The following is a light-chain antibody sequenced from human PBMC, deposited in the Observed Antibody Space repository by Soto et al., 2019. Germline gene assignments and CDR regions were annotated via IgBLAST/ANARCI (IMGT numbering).Light chain of an antibody. CDR3: QQYNSYCT. CDR2: DAS. V-gene: IGKV1-13*02. Sequence: AIQMTQSPSSLSASVGDRVTITCRASQGIRNDLGWYQQIPGKAPKLLIYDASSLESGVPSRFSGSGSGTEFTLTISSLQPDDFATYYCQQYNSYCTFGQGTKVDI. CDR1: QGIRND. J-gene: IGKJ1*01.